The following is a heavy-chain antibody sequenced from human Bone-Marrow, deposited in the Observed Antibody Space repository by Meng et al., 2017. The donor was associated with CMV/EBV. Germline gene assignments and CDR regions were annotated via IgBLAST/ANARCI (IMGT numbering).Heavy chain of an antibody. CDR1: GYTFTSYY. J-gene: IGHJ6*02. Sequence: ASVKVSCKASGYTFTSYYMHWVRQAPGQGLEWMGIINPSGGSTSYAQKFQGRVTMTRDTSTSTVYMELSSLRSEDTAVYYCAREDVGYSSSRGYGMDDWGQGTTVTVSS. CDR2: INPSGGST. V-gene: IGHV1-46*01. D-gene: IGHD6-13*01. CDR3: AREDVGYSSSRGYGMDD.